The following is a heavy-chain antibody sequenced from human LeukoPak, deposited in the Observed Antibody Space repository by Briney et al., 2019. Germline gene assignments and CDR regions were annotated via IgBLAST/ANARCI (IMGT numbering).Heavy chain of an antibody. V-gene: IGHV3-66*01. CDR1: GFTVSNNY. CDR3: ARGYSSDN. Sequence: PGGSLRLSCAASGFTVSNNYMSWVRQAPGKGLDWVSIIYRGGSTYYADSVKDRFTISRDNSKNTVYLQMNSLRAEDAAVYYCARGYSSDNWGQGTLVTVSS. J-gene: IGHJ4*02. CDR2: IYRGGST. D-gene: IGHD2-21*01.